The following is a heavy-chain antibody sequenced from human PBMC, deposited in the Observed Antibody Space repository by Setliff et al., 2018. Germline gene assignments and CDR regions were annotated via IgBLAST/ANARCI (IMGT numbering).Heavy chain of an antibody. CDR3: ARDTLALGDITLFDY. J-gene: IGHJ4*02. Sequence: ASVKVSCKASGFTFTDYLMNWMRQAPEQGLEWMGRINLNTGNIFYAQEFQGRVTLTRDTSINTAYMELTGLKYDDTAIYYCARDTLALGDITLFDYWGQGTL. D-gene: IGHD3-16*01. CDR1: GFTFTDYL. V-gene: IGHV1-2*02. CDR2: INLNTGNI.